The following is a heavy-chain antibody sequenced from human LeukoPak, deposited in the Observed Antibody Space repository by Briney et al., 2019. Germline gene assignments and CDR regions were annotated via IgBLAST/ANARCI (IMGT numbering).Heavy chain of an antibody. CDR2: IKQDGSEK. V-gene: IGHV3-7*01. Sequence: PGGSLRLSCAASGFTFSSYWMNWVRQAPGKGLEWVANIKQDGSEKYYVDSVKGRFTVSRDNAKNSLYLQMNSLRAEDTAVYYCASYPLAVAGLDYWGQGTLVTVSS. CDR3: ASYPLAVAGLDY. J-gene: IGHJ4*02. CDR1: GFTFSSYW. D-gene: IGHD6-19*01.